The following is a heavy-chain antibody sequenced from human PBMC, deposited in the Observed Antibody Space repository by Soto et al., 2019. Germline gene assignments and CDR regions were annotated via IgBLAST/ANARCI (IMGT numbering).Heavy chain of an antibody. Sequence: ASVKVSCKASGYTFTGYYMHWVRQAPGQGLEWMGWINPNSGGTNYAQKFQGRVTMTRDTSISTAYMELSRLRSDDTAVYYCATLTPTYCTNGVCTKSNWFDPWGRGTLVTVSS. CDR1: GYTFTGYY. CDR2: INPNSGGT. CDR3: ATLTPTYCTNGVCTKSNWFDP. V-gene: IGHV1-2*02. J-gene: IGHJ5*02. D-gene: IGHD2-8*01.